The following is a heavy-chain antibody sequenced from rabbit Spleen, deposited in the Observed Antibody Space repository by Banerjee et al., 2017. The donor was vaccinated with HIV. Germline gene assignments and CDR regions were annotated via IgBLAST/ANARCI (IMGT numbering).Heavy chain of an antibody. D-gene: IGHD1-1*01. Sequence: QSLEESGGDLVKPGASLTLTCTASGFSFSSSDYMCWVRQAPGKGLEWISCIAGSSSDFTYSATWAKGRFTCSKTSSTTVTLQMTSLTVADTATYFCARDLVTVIGWNFNLWGQGTLVTVS. V-gene: IGHV1S40*01. CDR3: ARDLVTVIGWNFNL. J-gene: IGHJ4*01. CDR2: IAGSSSDFT. CDR1: GFSFSSSDY.